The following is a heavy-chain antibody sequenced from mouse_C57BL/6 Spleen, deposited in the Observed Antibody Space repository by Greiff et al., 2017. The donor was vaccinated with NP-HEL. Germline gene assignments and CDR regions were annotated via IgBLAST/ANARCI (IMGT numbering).Heavy chain of an antibody. CDR2: IDPEDGDT. CDR1: GFNIKDYY. Sequence: VQLQQSGAELVKPGASVKLSCTASGFNIKDYYMPWVKQRTEQGLEWIGRIDPEDGDTKYAPKFQGQATITADTSSNTAYLQLSSLTSEDTAVYYCARSYDGYYLWFAYWGQGTLVTVSA. D-gene: IGHD2-3*01. J-gene: IGHJ3*01. V-gene: IGHV14-2*01. CDR3: ARSYDGYYLWFAY.